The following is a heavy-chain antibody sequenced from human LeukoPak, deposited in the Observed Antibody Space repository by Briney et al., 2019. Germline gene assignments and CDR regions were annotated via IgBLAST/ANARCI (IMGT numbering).Heavy chain of an antibody. J-gene: IGHJ4*02. V-gene: IGHV3-23*01. D-gene: IGHD2-2*01. CDR2: ISGSGGST. Sequence: GGSLRLSCAASGFTFSSYAMSWVRQAPGKGLEWVSAISGSGGSTYYADSVKGRFTISRDNSKNTLYLQMNSLRAEDTAVYYCAKGVNVVVPAATWIDYWGQGTLVTVSS. CDR3: AKGVNVVVPAATWIDY. CDR1: GFTFSSYA.